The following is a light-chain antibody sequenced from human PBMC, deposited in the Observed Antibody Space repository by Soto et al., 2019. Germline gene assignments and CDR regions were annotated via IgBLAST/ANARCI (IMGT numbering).Light chain of an antibody. J-gene: IGKJ4*01. CDR3: KKYNNWLLT. V-gene: IGKV3-15*01. CDR1: QSVSSN. CDR2: GAS. Sequence: EIVMTQSPATLSVSPGERATLSCRASQSVSSNLAWYQQKPGQAPRLLIYGASTRATGIPARFSGSGSGTEFTLTISSLQSEDFAVYYCKKYNNWLLTFVGVPMVDVK.